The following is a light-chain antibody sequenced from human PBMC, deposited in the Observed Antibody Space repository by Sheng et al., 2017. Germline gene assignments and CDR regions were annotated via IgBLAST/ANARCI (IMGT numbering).Light chain of an antibody. CDR3: QQSFSFPYT. CDR1: QTISTY. CDR2: ATS. V-gene: IGKV1-39*01. Sequence: DIQMTQSPSSLSASVGDRVTITCRASQTISTYVNWYQQKPGKAPNLLIYATSVLQSGVPSRFTGSGSGSDFTLNINSLQSEDFATYYCQQSFSFPYTFGQGTNVEIK. J-gene: IGKJ2*01.